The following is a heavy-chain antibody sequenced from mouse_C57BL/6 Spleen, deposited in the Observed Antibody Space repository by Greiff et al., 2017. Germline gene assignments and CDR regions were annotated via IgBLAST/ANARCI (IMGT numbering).Heavy chain of an antibody. J-gene: IGHJ2*01. CDR1: GYTFTSSW. V-gene: IGHV1-69*01. CDR2: IDPSDSYT. Sequence: QVQLQQPGAELVMPGASVKLSCKASGYTFTSSWMHWVKQRPGQGLEWIGEIDPSDSYTNYNQKFKGKSTLTVDTSSSTAYMQLSSLTSEDTALYCCGRSRDTTALDYWGQGTTLTASS. D-gene: IGHD1-1*01. CDR3: GRSRDTTALDY.